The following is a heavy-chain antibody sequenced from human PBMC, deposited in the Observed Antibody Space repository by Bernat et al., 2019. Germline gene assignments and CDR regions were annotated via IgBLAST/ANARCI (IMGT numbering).Heavy chain of an antibody. CDR3: ARVKQLWKNYYYYGMDV. Sequence: QVQLVESGGGVVQPGRSLRLSCAASGLTFSTYGMHWVRQAPGKGLEWVAVISYDGSNKYYADSVKGRFTISRDNSKNTLYLQMNSLRAEDTAVYYCARVKQLWKNYYYYGMDVWGQGTTVTVSS. D-gene: IGHD5-18*01. CDR2: ISYDGSNK. J-gene: IGHJ6*02. V-gene: IGHV3-30*03. CDR1: GLTFSTYG.